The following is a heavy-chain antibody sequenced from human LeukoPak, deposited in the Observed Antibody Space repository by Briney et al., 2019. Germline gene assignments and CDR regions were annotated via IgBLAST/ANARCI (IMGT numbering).Heavy chain of an antibody. V-gene: IGHV1-46*01. J-gene: IGHJ4*02. CDR1: GYTFTSYY. CDR2: INPSGGST. CDR3: ARDPDYYDSSGYFDY. D-gene: IGHD3-22*01. Sequence: ASVKVSCKASGYTFTSYYMHWVRQAPGQGLEWMGIINPSGGSTSYVQKFQGRVTMTRDTSTSTVYMELSSLRSEDTAVYYCARDPDYYDSSGYFDYWGQGTLVTVSS.